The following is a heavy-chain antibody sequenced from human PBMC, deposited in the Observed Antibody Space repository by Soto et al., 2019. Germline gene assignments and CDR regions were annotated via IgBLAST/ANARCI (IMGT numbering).Heavy chain of an antibody. V-gene: IGHV1-8*01. J-gene: IGHJ6*02. CDR2: MNPNSGNT. Sequence: RASVKVSCKASGYTFTSYDINWVRQATGQGLEWMGWMNPNSGNTGYAQKFQGRVTMTRNTSISTAYMELSSLRSEDTAVYYCAGGDRYSSSWGYYYYGMDVWGQGTTVTVSS. CDR1: GYTFTSYD. D-gene: IGHD6-13*01. CDR3: AGGDRYSSSWGYYYYGMDV.